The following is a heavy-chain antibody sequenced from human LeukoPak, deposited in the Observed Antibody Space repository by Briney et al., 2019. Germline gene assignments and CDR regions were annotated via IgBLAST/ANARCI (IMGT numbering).Heavy chain of an antibody. D-gene: IGHD3-10*01. J-gene: IGHJ5*02. Sequence: GPSLRLSCAASGFTFSSYTMNWVRQAPGKGLEWVSSITSSTSYIYYADSVKGRFTISRDNAKNSLYLEMNSLRVEDTAVYYCARDNQREWFGELLAWGQGALVTVAS. V-gene: IGHV3-21*01. CDR3: ARDNQREWFGELLA. CDR1: GFTFSSYT. CDR2: ITSSTSYI.